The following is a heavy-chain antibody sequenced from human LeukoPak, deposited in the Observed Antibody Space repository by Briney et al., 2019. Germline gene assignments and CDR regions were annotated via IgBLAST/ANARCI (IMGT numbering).Heavy chain of an antibody. Sequence: GGSLGLYCAAAGFTFSSYWMSWDRQAPGKGVEWVADIKQDGGEKYYVDSVKGRFTISRDNAKNSLYLQMNSLRADDTAIYYCARGRGSADYWGQGTLVTVSS. CDR1: GFTFSSYW. J-gene: IGHJ4*02. CDR2: IKQDGGEK. V-gene: IGHV3-7*01. D-gene: IGHD3-16*01. CDR3: ARGRGSADY.